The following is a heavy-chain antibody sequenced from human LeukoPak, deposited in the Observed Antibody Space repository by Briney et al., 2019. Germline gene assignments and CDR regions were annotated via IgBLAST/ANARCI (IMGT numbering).Heavy chain of an antibody. V-gene: IGHV3-23*01. CDR1: GRTFSTYS. D-gene: IGHD7-27*01. J-gene: IGHJ4*02. Sequence: GSVRLSCAVSGRTFSTYSMTWVRQGAGKGVEWVARIYNSGDKIFYPASVKGRFTISRHNSKTLLYLPMSSLRVEPTAVYYCAKDVAPDTGCYLYYCGQGTLFTVSS. CDR2: IYNSGDKI. CDR3: AKDVAPDTGCYLYY.